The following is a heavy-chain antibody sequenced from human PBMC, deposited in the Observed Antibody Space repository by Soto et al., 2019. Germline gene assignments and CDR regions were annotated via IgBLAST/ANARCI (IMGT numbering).Heavy chain of an antibody. CDR3: ARGNLGYCSGGSCYSRWYFDL. J-gene: IGHJ2*01. CDR2: ISAYNGNT. CDR1: GYTFTSYG. Sequence: QVQLVQSGAEVKKPGASVKVSCKASGYTFTSYGISWVRQAPGQGLEWMGWISAYNGNTNYAQKLQDRVTMTTDTSTSTAYMELRSLRSDDTAVYYCARGNLGYCSGGSCYSRWYFDLWGRGTLVTVSS. D-gene: IGHD2-15*01. V-gene: IGHV1-18*04.